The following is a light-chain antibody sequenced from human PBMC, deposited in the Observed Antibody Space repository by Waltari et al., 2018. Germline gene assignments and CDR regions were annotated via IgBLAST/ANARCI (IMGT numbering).Light chain of an antibody. CDR2: STN. J-gene: IGLJ2*01. CDR3: VLYMGSGIL. V-gene: IGLV8-61*01. CDR1: SVSVSTSHY. Sequence: HIVVNQEPAFTVCPGGTATPSWPLSSVSVSTSHYPSWYQQTPGQAPRPLIYSTNTRSSGVPDRFSGSILGNEAALTITGAQADDECDYYCVLYMGSGILFGGGTKLTVL.